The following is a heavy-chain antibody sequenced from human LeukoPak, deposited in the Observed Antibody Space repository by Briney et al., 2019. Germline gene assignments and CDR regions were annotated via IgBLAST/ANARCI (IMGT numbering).Heavy chain of an antibody. J-gene: IGHJ4*02. V-gene: IGHV3-30*18. D-gene: IGHD4-17*01. CDR3: AKRPSDYGDYVTYFDY. CDR2: ISDDGRNK. Sequence: GGFLRLTCITAGLSFISDGMHWVRQAPGKGLEWVGVISDDGRNKKYADSVKGRFTISRDNSKDTLYLQMNSLRDEDTAVYYCAKRPSDYGDYVTYFDYWGQGTLVTVSS. CDR1: GLSFISDG.